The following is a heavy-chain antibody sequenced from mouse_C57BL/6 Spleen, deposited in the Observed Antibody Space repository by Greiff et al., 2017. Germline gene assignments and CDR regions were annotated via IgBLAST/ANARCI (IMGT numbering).Heavy chain of an antibody. CDR1: GYTFTSYW. V-gene: IGHV1-69*01. Sequence: VQLQQPGAELVLPGASVKLSCKASGYTFTSYWMHWVKQRPGQGLEWIGEIDPSDSYTNYNQKFKGKSTLTVDKSSSTAYMQLSSLTSEDSAVYYCARRAYGYYWYFDVGGTGTTVTVSS. J-gene: IGHJ1*03. CDR3: ARRAYGYYWYFDV. CDR2: IDPSDSYT. D-gene: IGHD2-2*01.